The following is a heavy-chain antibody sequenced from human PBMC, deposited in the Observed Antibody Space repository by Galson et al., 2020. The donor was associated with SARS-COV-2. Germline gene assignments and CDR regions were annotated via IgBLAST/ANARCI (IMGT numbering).Heavy chain of an antibody. CDR1: GYSISSGYF. J-gene: IGHJ6*03. V-gene: IGHV4-38-2*02. CDR2: IYHSGST. Sequence: SETLSLTCTVSGYSISSGYFWGWIRQPPGKGLEWMGSIYHSGSTYYNPSLKSRVTISVDTSKNQFSLKLTSVTAADTAVYYCAREVVGVRGVLGRPYYYMDVWGKGTTVTVS. CDR3: AREVVGVRGVLGRPYYYMDV. D-gene: IGHD3-10*01.